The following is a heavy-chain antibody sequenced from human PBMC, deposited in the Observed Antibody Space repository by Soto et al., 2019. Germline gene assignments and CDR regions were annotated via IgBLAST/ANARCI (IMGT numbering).Heavy chain of an antibody. CDR3: ARSPLGVVGATSFDY. V-gene: IGHV4-39*01. CDR2: IYYSGST. J-gene: IGHJ4*02. CDR1: GGSISSSSYY. D-gene: IGHD1-26*01. Sequence: TLSLTCTVSGGSISSSSYYWGWIRQPPGKGLEWIGSIYYSGSTYYNPSFKSRVTISVDTSKNQFSLKLSSVTAADTAVYYCARSPLGVVGATSFDYWGQGTLVTVSS.